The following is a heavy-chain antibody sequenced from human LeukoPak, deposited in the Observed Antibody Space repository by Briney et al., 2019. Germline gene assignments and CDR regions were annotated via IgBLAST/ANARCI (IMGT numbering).Heavy chain of an antibody. D-gene: IGHD2-2*01. CDR2: IYPGDSDI. J-gene: IGHJ6*03. CDR1: GYSFTSYW. Sequence: GESLKISCKGSGYSFTSYWIGWVRQMPGKGLEWMGIIYPGDSDIRYSPSFQGQVTISADKSISTAYLQWSSLKASDTAMYYCARVVVPTYYYYYYMDVWGKGTTVTVSS. V-gene: IGHV5-51*03. CDR3: ARVVVPTYYYYYYMDV.